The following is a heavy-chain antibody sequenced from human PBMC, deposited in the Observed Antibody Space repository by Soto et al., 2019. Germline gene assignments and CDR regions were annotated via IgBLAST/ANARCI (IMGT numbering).Heavy chain of an antibody. CDR2: MSFDGTTK. Sequence: QQQQVESGGGVVQPGRSLRLSCAASGFTFSNFAMHWFRQAPGKGLEWVAVMSFDGTTKFYADSVKGRFTVFRDNSQNTLYLQVNSLRDEDTAVYYCAREGPEAFRSTWHFDYWGQGTLVTVSS. D-gene: IGHD1-26*01. CDR3: AREGPEAFRSTWHFDY. J-gene: IGHJ4*02. V-gene: IGHV3-30-3*01. CDR1: GFTFSNFA.